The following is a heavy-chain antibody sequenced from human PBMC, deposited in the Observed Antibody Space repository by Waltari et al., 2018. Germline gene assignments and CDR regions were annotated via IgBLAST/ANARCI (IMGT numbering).Heavy chain of an antibody. D-gene: IGHD6-13*01. CDR1: GYSISSGYY. Sequence: QVQLQESGPGLVEPSETLSLTCSVSGYSISSGYYWGWIRQAPGKGLEWIGSIYHSGNMYYNPSLKSRVTISMDTSTNQFSLRLSSVTAADTAVYYCVRDDGDCSSCWPYYFYFWGQGTLVTVSS. CDR2: IYHSGNM. CDR3: VRDDGDCSSCWPYYFYF. J-gene: IGHJ4*02. V-gene: IGHV4-38-2*02.